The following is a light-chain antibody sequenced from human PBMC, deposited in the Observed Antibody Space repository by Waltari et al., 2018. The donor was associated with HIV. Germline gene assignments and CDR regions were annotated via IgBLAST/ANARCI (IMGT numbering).Light chain of an antibody. CDR1: NRDIGGYDF. Sequence: HSALTQPASVSGSPGQSITISCTGTNRDIGGYDFVSWYQQHPGRAPTLMIYGVSDRPAGVSNRFSGSKAGNRASLTISGVQAEDEADYYCSSYAYNSVLVFGGGTKLTVL. CDR3: SSYAYNSVLV. J-gene: IGLJ3*02. V-gene: IGLV2-14*01. CDR2: GVS.